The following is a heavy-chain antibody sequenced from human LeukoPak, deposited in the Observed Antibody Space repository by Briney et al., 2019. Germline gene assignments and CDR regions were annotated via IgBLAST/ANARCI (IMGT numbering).Heavy chain of an antibody. CDR1: GFTFSSYA. J-gene: IGHJ3*02. V-gene: IGHV3-23*01. Sequence: GGSLRLSCAASGFTFSSYAMSWVRQAPGKGLEWVSAISGSGGSTYYADSVKGRFTISRDNAKNSLYLQMNSLRAKDTAVYYCARGEGDYDFWSGYSSSRAFDIWGQGTMVTVSS. D-gene: IGHD3-3*01. CDR3: ARGEGDYDFWSGYSSSRAFDI. CDR2: ISGSGGST.